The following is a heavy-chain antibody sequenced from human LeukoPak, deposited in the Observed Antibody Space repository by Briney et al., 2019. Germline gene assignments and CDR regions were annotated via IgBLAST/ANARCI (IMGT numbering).Heavy chain of an antibody. Sequence: SVKVSCKASGGTFSSYAISWVRQAPGQGLEWMGRIIPILGIANYAQKFQGRVTITADKSTSTAYMELSSLRSEDTALYYCARAPITSPFYFDYWGQGTLVTVSS. CDR2: IIPILGIA. V-gene: IGHV1-69*04. CDR3: ARAPITSPFYFDY. J-gene: IGHJ4*02. CDR1: GGTFSSYA. D-gene: IGHD2-2*01.